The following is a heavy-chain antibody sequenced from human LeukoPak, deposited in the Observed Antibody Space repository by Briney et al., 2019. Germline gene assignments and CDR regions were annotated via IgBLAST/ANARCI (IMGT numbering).Heavy chain of an antibody. CDR1: GGSISSGDYY. CDR3: ARVVNYGTTAPYFYY. D-gene: IGHD3-10*01. J-gene: IGHJ4*02. CDR2: IYYSGST. Sequence: SQTLSLTCTVSGGSISSGDYYWSWIRQPPGKGLEWIGYIYYSGSTYYNPSLKSRVTISVDTSKNQFSLKLSSVTAADTAVYYCARVVNYGTTAPYFYYWGQGTLVTVSS. V-gene: IGHV4-30-4*01.